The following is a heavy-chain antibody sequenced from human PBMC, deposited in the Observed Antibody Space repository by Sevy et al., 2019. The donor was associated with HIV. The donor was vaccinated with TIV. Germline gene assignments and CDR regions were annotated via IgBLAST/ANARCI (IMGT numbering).Heavy chain of an antibody. Sequence: ASVKVSCKASGYTFTSYDINWVRQATGQGLEWMGWMNPNSGNTGYAQKFQGRVTMTRNTSISTDYMELSSLRSEDTAVYYCARNRDKICSGGSCYSDYYYGMDVWGQGTTVTVSS. D-gene: IGHD2-15*01. V-gene: IGHV1-8*01. CDR1: GYTFTSYD. CDR2: MNPNSGNT. J-gene: IGHJ6*02. CDR3: ARNRDKICSGGSCYSDYYYGMDV.